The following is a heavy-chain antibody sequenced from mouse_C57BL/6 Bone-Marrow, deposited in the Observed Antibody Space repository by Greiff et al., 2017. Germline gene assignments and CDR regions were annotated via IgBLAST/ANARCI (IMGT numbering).Heavy chain of an antibody. J-gene: IGHJ2*01. CDR1: GFSLTSYG. D-gene: IGHD1-1*01. CDR3: ASLGSRYYCDY. V-gene: IGHV2-2*01. Sequence: VKLVESGPGLVQPSQSLSITCTVSGFSLTSYGVHWVRQSPGKGLEWLGVIWSGGSTDYNAAFISRMSISKDNYKSQVFFKMNSLQADDTAIYYCASLGSRYYCDYWGQGTTLTVSS. CDR2: IWSGGST.